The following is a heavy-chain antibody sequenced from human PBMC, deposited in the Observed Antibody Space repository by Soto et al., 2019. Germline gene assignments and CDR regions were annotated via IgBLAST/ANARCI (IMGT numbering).Heavy chain of an antibody. J-gene: IGHJ3*02. Sequence: GGSLRLSCATSGFSFSNYGMNWVRQAPEKGLEWVSGITKTGRSTFIADSVRGRFTISRDNLKNIMYLQMNSLRVDDTALYYCTKDAEAYDFAFDKWGQGTMVTVSS. CDR2: ITKTGRST. CDR3: TKDAEAYDFAFDK. D-gene: IGHD3-3*01. V-gene: IGHV3-23*01. CDR1: GFSFSNYG.